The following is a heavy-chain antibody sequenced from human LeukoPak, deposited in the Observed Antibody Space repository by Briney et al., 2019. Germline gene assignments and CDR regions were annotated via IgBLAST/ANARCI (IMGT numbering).Heavy chain of an antibody. CDR2: IRSNPYGGTT. Sequence: GGSLRLSCTASGFTFGDYVVSWFRQAPGKGLDWVGFIRSNPYGGTTEYAASVKGRFTISRDDSESIAYLQMNSLKTEDTGVYYCTRGSDTVFGVSRDGFDYWGQGTLVTVSS. V-gene: IGHV3-49*03. CDR3: TRGSDTVFGVSRDGFDY. D-gene: IGHD3-3*01. CDR1: GFTFGDYV. J-gene: IGHJ4*02.